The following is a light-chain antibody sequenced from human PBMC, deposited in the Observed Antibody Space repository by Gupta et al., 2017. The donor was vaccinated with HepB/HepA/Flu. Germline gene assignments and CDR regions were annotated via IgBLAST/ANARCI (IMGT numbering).Light chain of an antibody. V-gene: IGKV3-15*01. J-gene: IGKJ4*01. CDR2: DAS. CDR3: QQYDNWPLT. CDR1: QSLNCN. Sequence: EIVMTQSPATLSASPGERVSLSCRASQSLNCNLAWCQQRPGQAPRLLIYDASTRATGIPARFSGSGCGTEFNLTISSLRSEDFAIYYCQQYDNWPLTFGGGTKVDI.